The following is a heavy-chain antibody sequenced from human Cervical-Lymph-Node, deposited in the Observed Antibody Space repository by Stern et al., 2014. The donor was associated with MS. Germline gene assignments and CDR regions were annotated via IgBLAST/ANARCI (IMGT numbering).Heavy chain of an antibody. CDR2: ISWNSGNI. CDR1: GFTFNDYA. V-gene: IGHV3-9*01. Sequence: EVQLVESGGGLVQPGRSLRLSCAASGFTFNDYAVHWVRHAPGKGLEWVSGISWNSGNIGYADSVKGRFTISRDNAKNSLYLQMNSLRAEDTALYYCTKDYTTMIRGAPGGFDYWGQGTLVTVSS. CDR3: TKDYTTMIRGAPGGFDY. D-gene: IGHD3-10*01. J-gene: IGHJ4*02.